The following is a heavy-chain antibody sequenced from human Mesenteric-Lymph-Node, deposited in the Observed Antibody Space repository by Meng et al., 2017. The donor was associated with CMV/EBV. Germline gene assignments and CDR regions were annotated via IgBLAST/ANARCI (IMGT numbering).Heavy chain of an antibody. CDR3: ARYWASSIAAVNWFDP. D-gene: IGHD6-6*01. Sequence: SETLSLTCTVSGGSISSYYWSWIRQPPGKGLEWIGYIYYSGSTNYNPSLKSRVTISVDTSKNQFSLKLSSVTAADTAVYYCARYWASSIAAVNWFDPWGQGTLVTVSS. CDR1: GGSISSYY. V-gene: IGHV4-59*12. J-gene: IGHJ5*02. CDR2: IYYSGST.